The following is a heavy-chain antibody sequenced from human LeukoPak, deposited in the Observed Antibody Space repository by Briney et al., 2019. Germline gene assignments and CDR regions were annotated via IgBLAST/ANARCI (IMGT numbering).Heavy chain of an antibody. J-gene: IGHJ5*02. D-gene: IGHD6-13*01. Sequence: SETQSLTCTVSGGSISSYYWSWIRQPPGKGLEWIGYIYYSGSTNYNPSLKSRVTISVDTSKNQFSLKLSSVTAAGTAVYYCAGGWPSQFDPRGQGTLVTVSS. CDR1: GGSISSYY. V-gene: IGHV4-59*01. CDR3: AGGWPSQFDP. CDR2: IYYSGST.